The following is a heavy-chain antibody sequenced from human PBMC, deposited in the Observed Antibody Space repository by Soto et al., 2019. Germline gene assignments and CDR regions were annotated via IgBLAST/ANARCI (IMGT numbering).Heavy chain of an antibody. CDR3: AKLNDYGDYEFYYSEL. D-gene: IGHD4-17*01. CDR2: INSDGSST. Sequence: EGQLVESGGGLVQPGGSLRLSCVASGFTFSSYWMYWVRQAPGKGLVWVSRINSDGSSTNYADSVKGRFTISRDNAKNTLYLQMSSLRAEDTAVYYCAKLNDYGDYEFYYSELWGQGTRVTVSS. CDR1: GFTFSSYW. J-gene: IGHJ4*02. V-gene: IGHV3-74*01.